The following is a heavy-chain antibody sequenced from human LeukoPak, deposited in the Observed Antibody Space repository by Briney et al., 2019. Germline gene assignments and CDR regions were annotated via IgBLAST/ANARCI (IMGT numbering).Heavy chain of an antibody. D-gene: IGHD5-18*01. V-gene: IGHV4-39*07. Sequence: SETLSLTCTVSGGSISTSSYFWGWIRQPPGKGLEWIGTIYYSGSTYYNPSLKSRVTLSIDTSKNQFSLKLTSVTAADAAVYFCARDSGYSYGGKFQHWGQGTLVTVSS. J-gene: IGHJ1*01. CDR2: IYYSGST. CDR1: GGSISTSSYF. CDR3: ARDSGYSYGGKFQH.